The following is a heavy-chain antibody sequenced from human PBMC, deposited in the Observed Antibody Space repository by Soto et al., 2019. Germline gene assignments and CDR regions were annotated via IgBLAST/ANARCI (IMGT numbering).Heavy chain of an antibody. V-gene: IGHV3-21*01. CDR3: ARDAGDYHGAGYFHH. J-gene: IGHJ1*01. CDR1: GFTFSSYT. CDR2: ISSTSYYI. Sequence: EVQLVESGGGLVKPGGSLTLSCAASGFTFSSYTMNWVRQAPGKGLEWVSAISSTSYYIYYADSVKGRFTISRDNAKNSLYLRMNSLTAEDTAVYYCARDAGDYHGAGYFHHWGQGTLVTVSS. D-gene: IGHD3-10*01.